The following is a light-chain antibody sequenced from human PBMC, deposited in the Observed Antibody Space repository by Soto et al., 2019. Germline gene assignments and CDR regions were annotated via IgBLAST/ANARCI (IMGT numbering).Light chain of an antibody. V-gene: IGKV1-39*01. Sequence: DIQMSQSPSSLSASVGDRVTITCRAAESISNHLNFYHHKPGRAPDLLIYAASTLQNGVPSRFTGSGSGTEFTLTITGLQLEDFATYYCQQDYSTLATFGQGSRLEIK. CDR1: ESISNH. J-gene: IGKJ5*01. CDR2: AAS. CDR3: QQDYSTLAT.